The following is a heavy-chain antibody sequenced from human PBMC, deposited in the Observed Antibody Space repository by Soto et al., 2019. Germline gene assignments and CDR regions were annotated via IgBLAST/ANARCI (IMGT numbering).Heavy chain of an antibody. D-gene: IGHD3-3*01. CDR3: ASSSVRFLEWFPPRLDY. CDR2: IWYDGSNK. CDR1: GFTFSSYG. Sequence: HPVGSLRLSCAASGFTFSSYGMHWVRQAPGKGLEWVAVIWYDGSNKYYADSVKGRFTISRDNSKNTLYLQMNSLRAEDTAVYYCASSSVRFLEWFPPRLDYWGQGTLVTVSS. J-gene: IGHJ4*02. V-gene: IGHV3-33*01.